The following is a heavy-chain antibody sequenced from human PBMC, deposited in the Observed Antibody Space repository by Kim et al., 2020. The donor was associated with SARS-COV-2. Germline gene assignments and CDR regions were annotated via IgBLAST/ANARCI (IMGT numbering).Heavy chain of an antibody. CDR3: ARALSCSGAGCYSYNYNGMDV. J-gene: IGHJ6*02. V-gene: IGHV1-18*04. CDR1: GYIFTNYG. Sequence: ASVKVSCKASGYIFTNYGIAWVRQAPGKGLEWLGWISLHNGDKNYGRKVQGRLSMTSDTSTSTAYMNVRNLKSDDTAVYYCARALSCSGAGCYSYNYNGMDVWGQGTTVTVSS. CDR2: ISLHNGDK. D-gene: IGHD2-15*01.